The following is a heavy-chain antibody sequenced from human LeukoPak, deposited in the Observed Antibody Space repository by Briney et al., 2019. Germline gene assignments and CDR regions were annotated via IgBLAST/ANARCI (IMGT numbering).Heavy chain of an antibody. Sequence: ASVKVSCKASGYTFNNYGITWGRQAPGQGLEWMGWISAYNGNTNYAQKLQGRVTMTTDTSTSTAYMELRSLRSDDTAVYYCARATYYYGSGSYSPPDYWGQGTLVTVSS. CDR2: ISAYNGNT. D-gene: IGHD3-10*01. CDR1: GYTFNNYG. CDR3: ARATYYYGSGSYSPPDY. V-gene: IGHV1-18*01. J-gene: IGHJ4*02.